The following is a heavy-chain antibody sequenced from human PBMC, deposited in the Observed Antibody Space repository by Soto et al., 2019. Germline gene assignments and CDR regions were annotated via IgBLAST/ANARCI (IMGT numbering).Heavy chain of an antibody. V-gene: IGHV3-33*01. D-gene: IGHD3-22*01. Sequence: GGSLRLSCAASGFTFSSYGMHWVRQAPGKGLEWVAVIWYDGSNKYYADSVKGRFTISRDNSKNTLYLQMNSLRAEDTAVYYCARGPRNYYDSSGYYHPYYYGMDVWGQGTTVTV. CDR1: GFTFSSYG. J-gene: IGHJ6*02. CDR2: IWYDGSNK. CDR3: ARGPRNYYDSSGYYHPYYYGMDV.